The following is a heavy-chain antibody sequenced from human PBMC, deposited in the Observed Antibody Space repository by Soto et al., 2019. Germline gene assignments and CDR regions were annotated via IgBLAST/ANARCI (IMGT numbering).Heavy chain of an antibody. CDR3: ARDSTDSYYYGMDV. CDR2: IIPILGIA. J-gene: IGHJ6*02. CDR1: GGTFRSST. V-gene: IGHV1-69*04. D-gene: IGHD4-4*01. Sequence: ASVKVSCKASGGTFRSSTISWVRQAPGQGLEWMGRIIPILGIANYAQRFQGRVTITADKSTSTAYMELSSPRSEDTAVYYCARDSTDSYYYGMDVWGQGTTVTVSS.